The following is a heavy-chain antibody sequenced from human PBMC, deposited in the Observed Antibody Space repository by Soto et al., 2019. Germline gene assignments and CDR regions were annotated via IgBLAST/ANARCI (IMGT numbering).Heavy chain of an antibody. CDR2: ISPKSGGT. J-gene: IGHJ4*02. D-gene: IGHD3-9*01. CDR1: GYSFIDYD. V-gene: IGHV1-2*02. CDR3: ARPPGYISDWYYFDL. Sequence: QVQLVQSGAEVKKPGASVKVSCEASGYSFIDYDIHWVRQAPGQGFGWMGRISPKSGGTNYAKKFEGRVTLTWDTSLNTAYMELSSLKSDDTAVYYCARPPGYISDWYYFDLWGQGTRVTVSS.